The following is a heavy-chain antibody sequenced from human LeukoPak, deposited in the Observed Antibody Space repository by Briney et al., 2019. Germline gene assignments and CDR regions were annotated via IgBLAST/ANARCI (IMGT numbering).Heavy chain of an antibody. D-gene: IGHD2-8*02. V-gene: IGHV3-23*01. J-gene: IGHJ4*02. CDR3: ATYRQVLLPFES. Sequence: GGSLRVSCEASGFTFSTFAMIWVRQPPGKGLEWVSSIFHSGGEIHYADSVRGRFTISRDNSKSTLSLQMNSLRAEDTAIYYCATYRQVLLPFESWGQGTLVTVSS. CDR2: IFHSGGEI. CDR1: GFTFSTFA.